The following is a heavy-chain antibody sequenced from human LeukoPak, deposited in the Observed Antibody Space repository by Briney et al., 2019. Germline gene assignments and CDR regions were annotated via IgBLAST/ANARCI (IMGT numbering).Heavy chain of an antibody. CDR2: IYYTGST. V-gene: IGHV4-59*01. Sequence: SETLCLTCTVSGCSISSYSWSWIRQPPGKGLEWVWNIYYTGSTNYNPALKSRVTISVHTSKNLFPLNLSSVTAADTAVYYCARAFSSGWYPYSIGGLWFDYWGQGTLVTVSS. CDR1: GCSISSYS. CDR3: ARAFSSGWYPYSIGGLWFDY. D-gene: IGHD6-19*01. J-gene: IGHJ4*02.